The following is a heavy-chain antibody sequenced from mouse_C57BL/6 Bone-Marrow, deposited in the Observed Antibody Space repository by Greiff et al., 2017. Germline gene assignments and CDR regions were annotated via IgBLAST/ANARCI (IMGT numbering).Heavy chain of an antibody. CDR1: GFSLTSYG. V-gene: IGHV2-2*01. CDR3: ARNSVFTGGYDAFDY. J-gene: IGHJ4*01. D-gene: IGHD2-14*01. CDR2: IWGGGST. Sequence: VQLQQSGPGLVQPSQCLSITCTVSGFSLTSYGVHWVRQSPGKGLEWLGVIWGGGSTDYNAAFISRLSISKENTKSQVFFKMNSLQADETAIYYCARNSVFTGGYDAFDYWGQGTTVTVSS.